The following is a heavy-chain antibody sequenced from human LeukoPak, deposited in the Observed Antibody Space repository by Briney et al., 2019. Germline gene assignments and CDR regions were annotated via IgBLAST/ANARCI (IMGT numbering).Heavy chain of an antibody. CDR1: GYTFTGYY. J-gene: IGHJ4*02. V-gene: IGHV1-2*02. D-gene: IGHD1-26*01. CDR3: ARGAVSGSLFSDY. CDR2: INPSSGGT. Sequence: ASVKVFCKASGYTFTGYYIHWVRQAPGQGLEWMGWINPSSGGTNYAQKFQGRVTMTTDTSITTANMELSRLRSDDTAMYYCARGAVSGSLFSDYWGRGTLVTVSS.